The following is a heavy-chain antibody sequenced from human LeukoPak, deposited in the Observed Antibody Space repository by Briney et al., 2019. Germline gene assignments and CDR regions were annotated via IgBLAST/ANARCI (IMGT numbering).Heavy chain of an antibody. J-gene: IGHJ3*02. CDR2: IKEDGSEK. V-gene: IGHV3-7*05. D-gene: IGHD6-19*01. CDR3: ARTGYSSGWLPI. Sequence: GSLRLSCAASGFTFSSYWMTWVRQAPGKGLEWVANIKEDGSEKHYVDSVKGRFTISRDNARKSLYLQMNSLRAEDTAVYYCARTGYSSGWLPIWGKGTMVPVSS. CDR1: GFTFSSYW.